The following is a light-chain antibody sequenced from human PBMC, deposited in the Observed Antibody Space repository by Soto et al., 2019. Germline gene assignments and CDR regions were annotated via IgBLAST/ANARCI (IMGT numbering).Light chain of an antibody. Sequence: KAKLSCMASQSVSSNLAWYQQKPGQAHRILIYGAYTRATAIPARFSGSGSGTELTLTFCILQAEDWILYCSTVSAFRLC. CDR1: QSVSSN. CDR3: TVSAFRLC. CDR2: GAY. J-gene: IGKJ2*04. V-gene: IGKV3-15*01.